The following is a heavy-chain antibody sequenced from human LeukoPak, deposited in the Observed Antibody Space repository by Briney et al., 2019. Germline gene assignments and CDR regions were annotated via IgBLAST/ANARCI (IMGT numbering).Heavy chain of an antibody. D-gene: IGHD4-17*01. CDR1: GFSLSTSGVG. Sequence: PTLVKPTQTLTLTCTFSGFSLSTSGVGVGWIRQPPGKALEWLALIYWNDDKRYSPSLKSRLTTTKDTSKNQVVLTMTNMDPVDTATYYCAHSGTVTTPHDAFDIWGQGTMVTVSS. CDR3: AHSGTVTTPHDAFDI. J-gene: IGHJ3*02. CDR2: IYWNDDK. V-gene: IGHV2-5*01.